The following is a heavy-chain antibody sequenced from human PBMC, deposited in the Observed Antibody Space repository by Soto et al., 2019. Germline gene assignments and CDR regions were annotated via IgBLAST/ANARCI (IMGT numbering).Heavy chain of an antibody. V-gene: IGHV1-2*04. D-gene: IGHD5-18*01. CDR2: INPNSGGT. J-gene: IGHJ6*02. CDR1: GYTFTGYY. CDR3: ARSGGYSYGYFSYYYYYGMDV. Sequence: ASVKVSCKASGYTFTGYYMHWVRQAPGQGLEWMGWINPNSGGTNYAQKFQGWVTMTRDTSISTAYMELSRLRSDDTAVYYCARSGGYSYGYFSYYYYYGMDVWGQGTTVTVSS.